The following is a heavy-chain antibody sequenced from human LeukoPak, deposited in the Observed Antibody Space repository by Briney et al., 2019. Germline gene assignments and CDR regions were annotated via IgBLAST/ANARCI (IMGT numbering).Heavy chain of an antibody. J-gene: IGHJ4*02. Sequence: ASVTVSCKASGYTFTSYDINWMRQPTGQGLEWMGWMNPNSGNTGYAQKFHGRVTITRNTSISTAYMELSSLRSEDTAVYYCARRSYYGDYNFDYWGQGTLVTVSS. CDR1: GYTFTSYD. D-gene: IGHD4-17*01. CDR3: ARRSYYGDYNFDY. CDR2: MNPNSGNT. V-gene: IGHV1-8*01.